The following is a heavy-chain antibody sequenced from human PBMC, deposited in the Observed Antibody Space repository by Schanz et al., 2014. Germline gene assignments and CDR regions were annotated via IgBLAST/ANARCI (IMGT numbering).Heavy chain of an antibody. Sequence: QVQLVQSGAEVKKPGASVKVSCKASGYTFTSDSMHWVRQAPGQGLEWMGMINPSGGSTTYAQKFQGRVTMTRDTSTSTGYMELNSLRSEDTAVYYCARTIAYGGSSGYFDYWGQGSLVTVSS. J-gene: IGHJ4*02. V-gene: IGHV1-46*03. D-gene: IGHD4-17*01. CDR2: INPSGGST. CDR3: ARTIAYGGSSGYFDY. CDR1: GYTFTSDS.